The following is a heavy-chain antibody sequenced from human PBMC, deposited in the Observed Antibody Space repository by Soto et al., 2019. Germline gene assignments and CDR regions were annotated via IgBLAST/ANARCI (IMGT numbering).Heavy chain of an antibody. V-gene: IGHV3-30-3*01. CDR1: GFTFSSYA. J-gene: IGHJ2*01. Sequence: QVQLVESGGGVVQPGRSLRLSCAASGFTFSSYAMHWVRQAPGKGLEWVAVISYDGSNKYYADSVKGRFTISRDNSKNPLYLQMNSLRAEDTAVYYCATNGLYYYDSSGYYNYWYFDLWGRGTLVTVSS. D-gene: IGHD3-22*01. CDR2: ISYDGSNK. CDR3: ATNGLYYYDSSGYYNYWYFDL.